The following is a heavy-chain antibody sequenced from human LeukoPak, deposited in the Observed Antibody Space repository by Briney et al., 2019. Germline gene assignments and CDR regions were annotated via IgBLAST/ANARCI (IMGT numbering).Heavy chain of an antibody. Sequence: GGSLRLSCAASGFTFSSYSMNWVRQAPGKGLEWVSSISSSSSYIYYADSVKGRFTISRDNAKNSLYLQMNSLRAEDTAVYYCARVGRFDLFLDYWGQGTLVTVSS. CDR2: ISSSSSYI. V-gene: IGHV3-21*01. CDR3: ARVGRFDLFLDY. J-gene: IGHJ4*02. D-gene: IGHD2-21*01. CDR1: GFTFSSYS.